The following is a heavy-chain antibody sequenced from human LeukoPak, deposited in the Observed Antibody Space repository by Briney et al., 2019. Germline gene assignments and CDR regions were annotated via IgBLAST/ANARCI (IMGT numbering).Heavy chain of an antibody. CDR1: GFTFSSYS. CDR2: ISSSSSYI. Sequence: GGSLRLSCAASGFTFSSYSMNWVRQAPGKGLEWVSSISSSSSYIYYADSVKGRFTISRDNAKNSLYLQMNSLRAEDTAVYYCARALGENWFDPWGQGTLVTVSS. CDR3: ARALGENWFDP. D-gene: IGHD3-10*01. J-gene: IGHJ5*02. V-gene: IGHV3-21*01.